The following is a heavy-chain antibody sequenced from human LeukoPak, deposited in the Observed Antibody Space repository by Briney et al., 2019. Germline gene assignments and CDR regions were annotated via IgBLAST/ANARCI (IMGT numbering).Heavy chain of an antibody. V-gene: IGHV4-39*01. CDR2: IYYSGST. Sequence: PSETLSLTCTVSGGSISSSSYYWGWISQPPGKGLEWIGSIYYSGSTYYNPSLKSRVTISVDTSKNQFSLKLSSVTAADTAVYYCARSRAYCGGDCYPYAFDIWGQGTMVTVSS. J-gene: IGHJ3*02. CDR3: ARSRAYCGGDCYPYAFDI. CDR1: GGSISSSSYY. D-gene: IGHD2-21*02.